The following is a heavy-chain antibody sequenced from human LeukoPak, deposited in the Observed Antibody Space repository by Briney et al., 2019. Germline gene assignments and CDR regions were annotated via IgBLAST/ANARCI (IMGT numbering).Heavy chain of an antibody. J-gene: IGHJ4*02. D-gene: IGHD6-19*01. CDR1: GFTFSNAW. CDR3: ARGSGWYPHFDY. Sequence: GGSLRLSCAASGFTFSNAWMSWVRQAPGKGLEWVSVIYSGGSTYYADSVKGRFTISRDNSKNTLYLQMNSLRAEDTAVYYCARGSGWYPHFDYWGQGTLVTVSS. CDR2: IYSGGST. V-gene: IGHV3-53*01.